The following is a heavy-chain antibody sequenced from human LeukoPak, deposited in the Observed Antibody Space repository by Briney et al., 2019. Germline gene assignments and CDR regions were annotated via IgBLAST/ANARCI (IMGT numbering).Heavy chain of an antibody. CDR3: ARGYSYDEYYFDY. J-gene: IGHJ4*02. Sequence: GGSLRLSCAASGFTFDDYAMHWVRQAPGKGLEWVSGISWNSGSIGYADSVKGRFTISRDNAKNSLYLQMNSLRAEDTALYYCARGYSYDEYYFDYWGQGTLVTVSS. CDR1: GFTFDDYA. V-gene: IGHV3-9*01. CDR2: ISWNSGSI. D-gene: IGHD5-18*01.